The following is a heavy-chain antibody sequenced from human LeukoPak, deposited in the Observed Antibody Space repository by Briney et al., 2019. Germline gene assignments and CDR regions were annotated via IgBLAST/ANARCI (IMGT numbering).Heavy chain of an antibody. CDR2: IYYSGST. Sequence: SETLSLTCTVSGGSISSGGYYWSWIRQHPGKGLEWIGYIYYSGSTYYNPSLKSRVTISVDTSKNQFSLKLSPVTAADTAVYYCARGGTIHLGYCSSTSCHGPLYNWFDPWGQGTLVTVSS. CDR3: ARGGTIHLGYCSSTSCHGPLYNWFDP. V-gene: IGHV4-31*03. J-gene: IGHJ5*02. D-gene: IGHD2-2*01. CDR1: GGSISSGGYY.